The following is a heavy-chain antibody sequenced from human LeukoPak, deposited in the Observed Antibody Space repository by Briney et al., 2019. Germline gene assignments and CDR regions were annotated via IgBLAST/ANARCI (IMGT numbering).Heavy chain of an antibody. V-gene: IGHV3-23*01. D-gene: IGHD3-10*01. Sequence: GGSLRLSCAASGFTFSNYAMSWVRLAPGKGLDWVSAISGSGGSTYYADSVKGRFTISRDSSKNTLYPQMNSLRAEDTAVYYCAKFRGLTFDDAFDIWGQGTMVTVSS. CDR2: ISGSGGST. J-gene: IGHJ3*02. CDR3: AKFRGLTFDDAFDI. CDR1: GFTFSNYA.